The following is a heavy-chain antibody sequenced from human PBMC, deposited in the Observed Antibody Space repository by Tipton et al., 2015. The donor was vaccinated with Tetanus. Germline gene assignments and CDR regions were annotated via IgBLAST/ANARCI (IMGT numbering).Heavy chain of an antibody. D-gene: IGHD1-26*01. V-gene: IGHV4-4*07. CDR3: ARDFRERSGTYYSYYYTMDV. Sequence: TLSLTCTVSGGSLNTFYWNWIRQPAGKGLEWIGRVYSSGSTNYNPSLKSRVTMSIDASKNQFSRELTFVTATDTAVYYCARDFRERSGTYYSYYYTMDVWGQGTTVTVSS. J-gene: IGHJ6*02. CDR1: GGSLNTFY. CDR2: VYSSGST.